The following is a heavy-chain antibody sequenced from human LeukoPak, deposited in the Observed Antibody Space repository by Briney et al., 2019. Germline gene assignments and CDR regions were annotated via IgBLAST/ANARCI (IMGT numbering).Heavy chain of an antibody. CDR1: GFTFTTYA. V-gene: IGHV3-23*01. Sequence: GGSLRLSCAASGFTFTTYAFTWVRQAPGKGLEWVSSISGNGGVTYYADSVKGRFTISRDNSKNTLYLQMSSLRAEDTAVYYCARIAAAGIYAFDYWGQGSLVTVSS. CDR2: ISGNGGVT. D-gene: IGHD6-13*01. CDR3: ARIAAAGIYAFDY. J-gene: IGHJ4*02.